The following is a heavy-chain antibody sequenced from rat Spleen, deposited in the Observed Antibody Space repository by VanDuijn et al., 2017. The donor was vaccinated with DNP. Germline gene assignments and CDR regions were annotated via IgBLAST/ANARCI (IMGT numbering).Heavy chain of an antibody. V-gene: IGHV5-25*01. CDR3: TRSSTGTGFAY. CDR1: GFTFSNYY. CDR2: ISTGGSV. J-gene: IGHJ3*01. D-gene: IGHD5-1*01. Sequence: EVQLVESGGGLVQPGRSMKLSCAASGFTFSNYYMAWVRQAPTKGLEWVASISTGGSVYYLDSVKGRFTISRDNAKSTLYLQMNSLRSEDTATYYCTRSSTGTGFAYWGQGTLVTVSS.